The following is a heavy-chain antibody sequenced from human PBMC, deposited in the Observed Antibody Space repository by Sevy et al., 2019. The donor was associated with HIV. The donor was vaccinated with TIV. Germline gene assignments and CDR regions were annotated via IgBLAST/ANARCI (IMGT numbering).Heavy chain of an antibody. CDR1: GYTFTSYD. CDR2: MNSNSGNT. D-gene: IGHD3-22*01. Sequence: ASVKVSCKASGYTFTSYDINWVRQATGQGLEWMGWMNSNSGNTGYAQKFQGRVTMTRNTSISTAYMELSSLRSEDTAVYYCARYSYASSGYYDYNGMDVWGQGTTVTVSS. CDR3: ARYSYASSGYYDYNGMDV. J-gene: IGHJ6*02. V-gene: IGHV1-8*01.